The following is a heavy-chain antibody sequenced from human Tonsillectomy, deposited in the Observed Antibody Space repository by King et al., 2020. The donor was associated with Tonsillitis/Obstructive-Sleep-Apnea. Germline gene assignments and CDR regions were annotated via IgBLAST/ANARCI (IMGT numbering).Heavy chain of an antibody. Sequence: VQLVESGGGLVQPGGSLRLSCAASGFTFSSYAMSWVRQAPGKGLEWVSAISGSGGSTYYADSVKGRFTISRDNSKNPLYLQMNSLKAEDTAVYYCAKDFVTYYYDSSGYTGFGYWGQGTLVTVSS. D-gene: IGHD3-22*01. CDR1: GFTFSSYA. CDR2: ISGSGGST. CDR3: AKDFVTYYYDSSGYTGFGY. V-gene: IGHV3-23*04. J-gene: IGHJ4*02.